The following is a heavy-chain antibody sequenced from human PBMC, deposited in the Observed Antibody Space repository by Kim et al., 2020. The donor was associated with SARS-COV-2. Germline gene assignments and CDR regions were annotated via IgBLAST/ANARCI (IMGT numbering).Heavy chain of an antibody. CDR3: ARDRPSNWNYEHNWFDP. CDR2: IIPIFGTA. J-gene: IGHJ5*02. V-gene: IGHV1-69*13. Sequence: SVKVSCKASGGTFSSYAISWVRQAPGQGLEWMGGIIPIFGTANYAQKFQGRVTITADESTSTAYMELSSLRSEDTAVYYCARDRPSNWNYEHNWFDPWGQGTLVTVSS. CDR1: GGTFSSYA. D-gene: IGHD1-7*01.